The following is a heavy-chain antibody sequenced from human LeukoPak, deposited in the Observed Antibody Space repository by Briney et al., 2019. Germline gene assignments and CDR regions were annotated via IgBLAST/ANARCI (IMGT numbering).Heavy chain of an antibody. V-gene: IGHV4-4*07. CDR3: AREQPRPRRTVTLYYFDY. D-gene: IGHD4-17*01. CDR1: GGSICSYY. Sequence: ASETLSLTCTVSGGSICSYYWSWIRQPAGKGLEWIGRIYTSGSTNYNPSLKSRVTMSVDTSKNQFSLKLSSVTAADTAVYYCAREQPRPRRTVTLYYFDYWGQGTLVTVSS. J-gene: IGHJ4*02. CDR2: IYTSGST.